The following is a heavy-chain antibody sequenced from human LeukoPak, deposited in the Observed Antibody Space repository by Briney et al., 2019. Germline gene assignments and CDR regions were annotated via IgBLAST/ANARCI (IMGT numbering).Heavy chain of an antibody. J-gene: IGHJ3*01. CDR3: ASLVGGYYPPVEAFDF. CDR2: INGDGSTT. CDR1: GFIFSSCW. Sequence: GRSLRPSCAASGFIFSSCWMHWVRQAPGKGLVWVSRINGDGSTTNYADSVRGRFTISRDNAKNTLYLQMNSLRADDSAVYYCASLVGGYYPPVEAFDFWGQGTMVTVSS. V-gene: IGHV3-74*01. D-gene: IGHD3-3*01.